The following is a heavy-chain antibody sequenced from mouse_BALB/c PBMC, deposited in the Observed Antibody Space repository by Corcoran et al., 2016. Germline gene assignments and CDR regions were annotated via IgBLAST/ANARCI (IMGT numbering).Heavy chain of an antibody. Sequence: EVQLQQSGAELVKPGASVKLSCTASGFNIKDTFMHWVKQRPEQGLEWIGRIDPANGNTKYDPKFQGTATITADTSSNTAYLQLSSPTSEDTAVYYCARWDWYFDVWGAGTTVTVSS. V-gene: IGHV14-3*02. CDR3: ARWDWYFDV. CDR1: GFNIKDTF. CDR2: IDPANGNT. J-gene: IGHJ1*01.